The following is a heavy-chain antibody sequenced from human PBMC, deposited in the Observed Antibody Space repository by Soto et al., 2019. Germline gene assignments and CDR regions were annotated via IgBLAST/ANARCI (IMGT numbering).Heavy chain of an antibody. CDR1: GFTFSDYW. D-gene: IGHD6-13*01. J-gene: IGHJ6*02. CDR3: ARGLKGYYGTDV. CDR2: IKSDGSSI. V-gene: IGHV3-74*01. Sequence: EVQLVESGGGLVQPGGSLRLSCAASGFTFSDYWMHWVRQAPGKGLVWVSRIKSDGSSISYADSVRGRFTISRDNAMNTLYLQMNTRRAEDTAVYYCARGLKGYYGTDVWGQGTTVTVSS.